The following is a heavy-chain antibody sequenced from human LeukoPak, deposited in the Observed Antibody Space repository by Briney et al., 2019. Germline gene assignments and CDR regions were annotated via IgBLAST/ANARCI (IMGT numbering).Heavy chain of an antibody. CDR3: ARDMTTVTSYYYYYYMDV. CDR1: GFTFSSYS. CDR2: ISSSSSTI. D-gene: IGHD4-17*01. Sequence: GGSLRLSCAASGFTFSSYSMNWVRQAPGKGLEWVSYISSSSSTIYYADSVKGRFTISRDNAKNSLYLQMNSLRAEDTAVYYCARDMTTVTSYYYYYYMDVWGKGTTVTVSS. V-gene: IGHV3-48*01. J-gene: IGHJ6*03.